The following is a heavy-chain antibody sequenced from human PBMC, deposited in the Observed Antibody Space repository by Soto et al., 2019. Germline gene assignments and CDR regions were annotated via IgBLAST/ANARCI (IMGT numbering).Heavy chain of an antibody. V-gene: IGHV4-61*01. CDR3: ARGNDPLYDYIWGSYYYFDY. J-gene: IGHJ4*02. Sequence: SETLSLTCTVSGGSISSSSYYWSWIRQPPGKGLEWIGYIYYSGSTNYNPYLKSQVTISVDTSKNQFSLKLSSVTAADTAVYYCARGNDPLYDYIWGSYYYFDYWGQGTLVTVSS. CDR1: GGSISSSSYY. CDR2: IYYSGST. D-gene: IGHD3-16*01.